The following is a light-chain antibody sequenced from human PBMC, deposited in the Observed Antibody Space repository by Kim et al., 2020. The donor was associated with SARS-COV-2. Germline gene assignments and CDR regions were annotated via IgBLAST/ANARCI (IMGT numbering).Light chain of an antibody. V-gene: IGLV6-57*03. CDR2: EDN. J-gene: IGLJ1*01. CDR3: QSYDSSNHV. CDR1: RCSIARNY. Sequence: KAVTIACTLGRCSIARNYVQWYQQRPGSAPTTVIYEDNQRPSGVPDRFSGSIDSSSNSASLTISGLKTEDEADYYCQSYDSSNHVFGTGTKVTVL.